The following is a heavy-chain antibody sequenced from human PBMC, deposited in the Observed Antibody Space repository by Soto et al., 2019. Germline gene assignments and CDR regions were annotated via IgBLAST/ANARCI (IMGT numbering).Heavy chain of an antibody. CDR3: ARQPPYSSSSGLLDY. D-gene: IGHD6-6*01. Sequence: ASVKVSCKASGYTFTSYYMHWVRHAPGQGLEWMGIINPSGGSTSYAQKFQGRVTMTRDTSTSTVYMELSSLRSEDTAVYYCARQPPYSSSSGLLDYWGQGTMVTVYS. CDR2: INPSGGST. V-gene: IGHV1-46*01. CDR1: GYTFTSYY. J-gene: IGHJ4*02.